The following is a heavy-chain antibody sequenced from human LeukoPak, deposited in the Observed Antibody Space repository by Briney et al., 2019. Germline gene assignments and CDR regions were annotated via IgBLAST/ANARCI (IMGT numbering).Heavy chain of an antibody. CDR1: GFTFTSSA. J-gene: IGHJ6*03. CDR3: AASIRRGYYYYMDV. D-gene: IGHD2-21*01. V-gene: IGHV1-58*01. CDR2: IVVGSGNT. Sequence: GASVKVSCKASGFTFTSSAVQWVRQARGQRLEWIGWIVVGSGNTNYAQKFQERVTITRDMSTSTAYMELSSLRSEDTAVYYRAASIRRGYYYYMDVWGKGTTVTVSS.